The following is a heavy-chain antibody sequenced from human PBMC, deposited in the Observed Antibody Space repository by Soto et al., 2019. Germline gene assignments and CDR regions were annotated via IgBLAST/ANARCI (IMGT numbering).Heavy chain of an antibody. Sequence: ASVKVSCKASGYTWNNYAMHWVRQAPGQSLEWMGWINTGDVNAKYSQNFQGRVTITKDTSASTVYMELSSLRSEDTAVYYCARSYKLNYFDSSGYLDYWGQGTLVTVSS. D-gene: IGHD3-22*01. CDR1: GYTWNNYA. V-gene: IGHV1-3*04. CDR3: ARSYKLNYFDSSGYLDY. J-gene: IGHJ4*02. CDR2: INTGDVNA.